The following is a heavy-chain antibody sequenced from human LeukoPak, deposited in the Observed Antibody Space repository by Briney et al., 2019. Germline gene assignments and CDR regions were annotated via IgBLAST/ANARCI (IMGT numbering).Heavy chain of an antibody. Sequence: GGSLRLSCAASGFTFSSYAMSSGRQAPGKGLEWVSVISGSGGSTYYADSVKGRFTISRDNSKNTLYLQMNNLRAEDTAVYYCARGGAFHGPFDYWGQGTLVTVSS. CDR1: GFTFSSYA. V-gene: IGHV3-23*01. J-gene: IGHJ4*02. CDR2: ISGSGGST. D-gene: IGHD1-26*01. CDR3: ARGGAFHGPFDY.